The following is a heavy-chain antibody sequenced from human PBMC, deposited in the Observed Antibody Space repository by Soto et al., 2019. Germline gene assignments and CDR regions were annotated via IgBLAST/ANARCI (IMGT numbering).Heavy chain of an antibody. CDR2: ISYDGSKK. V-gene: IGHV3-30*18. CDR1: GFTFSDYG. D-gene: IGHD5-12*01. J-gene: IGHJ3*01. Sequence: QVQLVESGGGVVQPRGSLRLSCATSGFTFSDYGIHWVRQAPGKGLEWVAVISYDGSKKYYGYSVKGRFTISRDNSKNILCLQMNSLRADDTAVYFCAKDQYGGYSGYSRTHGFDVWGQGTRVSFSS. CDR3: AKDQYGGYSGYSRTHGFDV.